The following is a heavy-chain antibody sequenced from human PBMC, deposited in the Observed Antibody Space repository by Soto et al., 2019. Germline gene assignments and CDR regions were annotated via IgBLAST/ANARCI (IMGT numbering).Heavy chain of an antibody. V-gene: IGHV4-30-4*01. D-gene: IGHD3-22*01. CDR2: VSSYRGTT. Sequence: PKSHTYSVSDGNSIGGDDYWSWKQQPQGKGLEWIGYVSSYRGTTYYNPSLKSRLTISLGTPMNQFSLKLSSVTAADTAVYYCARCFYESSDYCVCSPIFDFLVQGSLVTGSS. CDR3: ARCFYESSDYCVCSPIFDF. CDR1: DGNSIGGDDY. J-gene: IGHJ4*02.